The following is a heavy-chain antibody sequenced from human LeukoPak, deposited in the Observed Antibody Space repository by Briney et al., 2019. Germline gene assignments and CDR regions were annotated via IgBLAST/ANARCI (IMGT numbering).Heavy chain of an antibody. CDR1: GGSISSYY. V-gene: IGHV4-4*07. D-gene: IGHD3-10*01. CDR3: ARAANYYGSGSYFY. J-gene: IGHJ4*02. CDR2: IYTSGST. Sequence: PSETLSLTCTVSGGSISSYYWSWIRQPAGKGLEWIGRIYTSGSTNYNPSLKSRVTMSVDTSKNQFSLKLSSVTAADTAVYYCARAANYYGSGSYFYWGQGTLVTVFS.